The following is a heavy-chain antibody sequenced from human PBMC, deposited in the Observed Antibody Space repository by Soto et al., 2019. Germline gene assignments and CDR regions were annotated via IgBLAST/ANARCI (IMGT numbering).Heavy chain of an antibody. CDR1: GYMFSDYW. J-gene: IGHJ4*02. D-gene: IGHD3-22*01. CDR3: ARLHNHDDSGSSEGLDY. V-gene: IGHV5-51*01. Sequence: GESLKISCEASGYMFSDYWIGWVRQMPGKGLEWMGIIYPGDSDTRYSPSFQGQVTISADKSVTTAYLQWRSLKASGTAIYYCARLHNHDDSGSSEGLDYWGQGTLVTVSS. CDR2: IYPGDSDT.